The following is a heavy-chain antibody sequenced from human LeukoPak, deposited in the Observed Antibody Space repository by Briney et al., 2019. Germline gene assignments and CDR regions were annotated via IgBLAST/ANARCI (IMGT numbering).Heavy chain of an antibody. D-gene: IGHD5-18*01. Sequence: SETLSLTCAVYGGSFSGYYWIWIRQPPGKGLEWIGEINHDGSTNYNPSLKSRVTISVDTSKNQFSLRLSSVTAADTAVYSCARGRGYNAFDIWGQGTMVTVSS. CDR1: GGSFSGYY. CDR2: INHDGST. CDR3: ARGRGYNAFDI. V-gene: IGHV4-34*01. J-gene: IGHJ3*02.